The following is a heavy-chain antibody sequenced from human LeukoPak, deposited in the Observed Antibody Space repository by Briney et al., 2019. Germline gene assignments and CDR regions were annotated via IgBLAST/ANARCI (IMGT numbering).Heavy chain of an antibody. J-gene: IGHJ3*02. D-gene: IGHD6-13*01. Sequence: PGGSLRLSCAASGFTFSSYAMHWVRQAPGKGLEYVSAISSNGGSTYYANSVKGRFTISRDNSKNTLYLQMGSLRAEDMAVYYCARTGYSSSWALGDAFDIWGQGTMVTVSS. CDR3: ARTGYSSSWALGDAFDI. CDR1: GFTFSSYA. V-gene: IGHV3-64*01. CDR2: ISSNGGST.